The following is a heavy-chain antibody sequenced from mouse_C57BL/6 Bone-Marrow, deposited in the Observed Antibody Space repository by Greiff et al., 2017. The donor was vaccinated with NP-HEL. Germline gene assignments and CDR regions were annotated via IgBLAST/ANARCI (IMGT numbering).Heavy chain of an antibody. D-gene: IGHD1-1*01. CDR1: GFTFSSYA. Sequence: EVQLVQSGGGLVKPGGSLKLSCAASGFTFSSYAMSWVRQTPEKRLEWVATISDGGSYTYYPDNVKGRFTISTDNAKTTLYLQKSHLKSEDTAMYYCARENPDYYGSSYDDWYCGVWGTGTTVTVSS. CDR2: ISDGGSYT. J-gene: IGHJ1*03. CDR3: ARENPDYYGSSYDDWYCGV. V-gene: IGHV5-4*01.